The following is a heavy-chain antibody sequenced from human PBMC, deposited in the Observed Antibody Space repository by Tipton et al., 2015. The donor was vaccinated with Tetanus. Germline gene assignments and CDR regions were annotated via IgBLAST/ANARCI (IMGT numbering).Heavy chain of an antibody. V-gene: IGHV4-39*01. CDR1: GGSISSSSYY. J-gene: IGHJ5*02. CDR3: ARGYSYGGGWFDP. D-gene: IGHD5-18*01. CDR2: IYYSGST. Sequence: TLSLTCTVSGGSISSSSYYWGWIRQPPGKGLEWIGSIYYSGSTYYNPSLKSRVTISVDTSKNQFSLKLSSVTAADTAVYYCARGYSYGGGWFDPWGQGTLVPVSS.